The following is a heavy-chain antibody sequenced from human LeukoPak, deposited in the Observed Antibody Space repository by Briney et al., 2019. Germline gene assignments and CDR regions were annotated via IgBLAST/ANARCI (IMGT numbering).Heavy chain of an antibody. CDR1: GFTFSSYA. CDR3: AKPSLVVVVATTPADY. Sequence: GGSLRLSCAASGFTFSSYAMSWVRQAPGKGLEWVSATSGSGGSTYYADSVKGRFTISRDNSKNTLYLQMNSLRAEDTAVYYCAKPSLVVVVATTPADYWGQGTLVTVSS. V-gene: IGHV3-23*01. CDR2: TSGSGGST. D-gene: IGHD2-15*01. J-gene: IGHJ4*02.